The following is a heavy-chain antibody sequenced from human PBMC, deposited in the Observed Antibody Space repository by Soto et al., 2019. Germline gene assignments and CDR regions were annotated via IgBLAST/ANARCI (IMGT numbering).Heavy chain of an antibody. CDR2: ISAYNGNT. D-gene: IGHD1-7*01. J-gene: IGHJ2*01. Sequence: ASVKVSCKASGYTFTSYGISWVRQAPGQGLEWMGWISAYNGNTNYAQKLQGRVTMTTDTSTSTAYMELRSLRSDDTAVYYCARDKSPNWSYVRYFVLWGRGTLVTVSS. CDR3: ARDKSPNWSYVRYFVL. CDR1: GYTFTSYG. V-gene: IGHV1-18*01.